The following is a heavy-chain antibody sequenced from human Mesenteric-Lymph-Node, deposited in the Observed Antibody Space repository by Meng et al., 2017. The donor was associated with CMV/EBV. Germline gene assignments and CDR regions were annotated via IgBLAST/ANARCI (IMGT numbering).Heavy chain of an antibody. CDR2: IWYDGSNK. CDR1: GFAFRDCG. CDR3: AKRYTDNWYYFGY. D-gene: IGHD1-1*01. Sequence: GGSLRLSCAASGFAFRDCGMHWVRQAPGKGLEWVAVIWYDGSNKYYADSVKGRFTISRDNSKNTLYLQMNSLGVEDTAIYYCAKRYTDNWYYFGYWGQGTLVTVSS. J-gene: IGHJ4*02. V-gene: IGHV3-33*06.